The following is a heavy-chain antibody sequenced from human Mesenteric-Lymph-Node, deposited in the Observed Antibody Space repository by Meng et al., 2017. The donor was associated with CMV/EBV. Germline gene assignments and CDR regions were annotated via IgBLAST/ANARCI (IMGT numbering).Heavy chain of an antibody. CDR2: ISFTSSFI. CDR3: ARASGRDDSFDM. CDR1: GFTFSRHA. Sequence: AGSGFTFSRHAMIWVRQAPGKGLQWVSSISFTSSFIYYADSVKGRFTISRDNAENSVYLQMNSLGAEDTAVYYCARASGRDDSFDMWGQGTMVTVSS. V-gene: IGHV3-21*01. J-gene: IGHJ3*02.